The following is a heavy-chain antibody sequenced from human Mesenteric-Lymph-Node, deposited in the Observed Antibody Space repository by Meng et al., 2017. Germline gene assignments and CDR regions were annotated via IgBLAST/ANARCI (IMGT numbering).Heavy chain of an antibody. CDR2: IKQDGSEK. J-gene: IGHJ4*02. Sequence: GESPKISCAASGFTFSSYWMSWVRQAPGKGLEWVANIKQDGSEKYYVDSVKSRFTISRDNAKNSLYLQMNSLRAEDTAVYYCARSSRGSFFYCFDYWGQGTLVTVSS. CDR3: ARSSRGSFFYCFDY. D-gene: IGHD1-26*01. V-gene: IGHV3-7*01. CDR1: GFTFSSYW.